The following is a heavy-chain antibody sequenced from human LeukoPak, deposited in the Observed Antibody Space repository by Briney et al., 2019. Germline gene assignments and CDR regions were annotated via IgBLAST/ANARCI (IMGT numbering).Heavy chain of an antibody. CDR2: TYYNSRWYN. Sequence: SQTLSLTCAISGDSVSSNSAAWNWIRQSPSRGLEWLGRTYYNSRWYNDCAVSLKSRITINPDTSKNQFSLQLNSVTPEDTAVYYCAKDSGWRFDHWGQGTLVTVTS. V-gene: IGHV6-1*01. J-gene: IGHJ4*02. CDR1: GDSVSSNSAA. CDR3: AKDSGWRFDH. D-gene: IGHD6-19*01.